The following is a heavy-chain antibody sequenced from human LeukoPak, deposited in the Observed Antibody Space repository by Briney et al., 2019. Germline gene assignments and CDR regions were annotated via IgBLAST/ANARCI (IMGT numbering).Heavy chain of an antibody. CDR1: GYTFTDYY. J-gene: IGHJ4*02. V-gene: IGHV1-2*02. Sequence: ASVKVSCKASGYTFTDYYLHWVRQAPGQGLEWMGWINPNSGGTEYAQKFQGRVTMTGDTSTSTAYMELSRLRSDDTAVYYCARGNGVAATGNYWGQGTLVTVSS. CDR2: INPNSGGT. CDR3: ARGNGVAATGNY. D-gene: IGHD1-1*01.